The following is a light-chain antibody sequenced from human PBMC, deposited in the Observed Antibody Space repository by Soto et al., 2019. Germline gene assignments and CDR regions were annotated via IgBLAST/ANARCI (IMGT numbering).Light chain of an antibody. J-gene: IGKJ1*01. CDR3: QHYNCYSEA. CDR2: KAS. V-gene: IGKV1-5*03. Sequence: DIQMTQSPSTLSGSVGDRVTITCRASQTISSWLAWYQQKPGKAPKLLIYKASTLKSGVPSRFSGSGPGTEFTLTISSLQPDDFATYYCQHYNCYSEAFGQGTKVELK. CDR1: QTISSW.